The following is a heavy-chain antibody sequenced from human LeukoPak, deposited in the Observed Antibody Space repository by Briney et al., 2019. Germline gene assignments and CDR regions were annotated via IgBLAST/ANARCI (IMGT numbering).Heavy chain of an antibody. J-gene: IGHJ6*02. CDR1: GFTFSSYA. V-gene: IGHV3-30-3*01. CDR2: ISYDGSNK. Sequence: GGSLRLSCAASGFTFSSYAMHWVRQAPGKGLEWVAVISYDGSNKYYADSVKGRFTISRDNSKNTLYLQMNSLRAEDTAVYYCARDLRINMLVVVKYGMDVWGQGTTVTVSS. CDR3: ARDLRINMLVVVKYGMDV. D-gene: IGHD3-22*01.